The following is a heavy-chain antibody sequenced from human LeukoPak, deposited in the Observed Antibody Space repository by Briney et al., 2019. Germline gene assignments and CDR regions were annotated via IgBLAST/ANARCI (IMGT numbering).Heavy chain of an antibody. Sequence: GESLKISCKGSGYSFTSYWIGWVRQMPGKGLEWMGIIYPGDSDTRYSPSFQGQVTISADKSISTAYLQWSSLKASDTAMYYCARGFWSGYSVSNYFDYWGQGTLVTVSS. D-gene: IGHD3-3*01. CDR2: IYPGDSDT. J-gene: IGHJ4*02. V-gene: IGHV5-51*01. CDR3: ARGFWSGYSVSNYFDY. CDR1: GYSFTSYW.